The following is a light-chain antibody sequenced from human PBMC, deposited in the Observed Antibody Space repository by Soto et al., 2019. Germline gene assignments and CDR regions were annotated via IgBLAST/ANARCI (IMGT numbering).Light chain of an antibody. Sequence: QSVLTQPPSVSEAPGQRVTISCTGSSSNIGAGYEAHWYQQVPGTAPKLLIYENNNRPSGVPDRFSGSKSGTSASLAITGLQAEDEAEYDCQSYDSSLSGYFFGTGTKLTVL. V-gene: IGLV1-40*01. CDR1: SSNIGAGYE. CDR2: ENN. J-gene: IGLJ1*01. CDR3: QSYDSSLSGYF.